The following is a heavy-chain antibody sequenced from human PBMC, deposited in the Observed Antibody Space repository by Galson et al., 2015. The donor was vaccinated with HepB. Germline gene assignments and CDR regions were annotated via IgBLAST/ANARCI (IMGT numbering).Heavy chain of an antibody. CDR2: IVVGGGNT. J-gene: IGHJ4*02. CDR3: ASRSLYEGVYY. D-gene: IGHD6-13*01. V-gene: IGHV1-58*02. CDR1: GFTFTNST. Sequence: SVKVSCKASGFTFTNSTMQWVRQARGQRLEWIGWIVVGGGNTSYAQNFQERVTFTRDMSTSTAYMELSSLRSEDTAIFYCASRSLYEGVYYWGQGTLVTVSS.